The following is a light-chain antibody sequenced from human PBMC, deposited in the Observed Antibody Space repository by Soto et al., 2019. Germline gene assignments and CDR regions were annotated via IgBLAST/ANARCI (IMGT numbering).Light chain of an antibody. CDR2: VAS. CDR1: QSISNN. CDR3: QRYNDGPT. Sequence: DIPMTQSPASLSASVGDRATITCRASQSISNNLAWYQQKPGRAPTLLISVASTLHSGVPSRFSCSGSGTDFTLTITSVWREYGVTHYCQRYNDGPTFGQGTKVEI. V-gene: IGKV1-27*01. J-gene: IGKJ1*01.